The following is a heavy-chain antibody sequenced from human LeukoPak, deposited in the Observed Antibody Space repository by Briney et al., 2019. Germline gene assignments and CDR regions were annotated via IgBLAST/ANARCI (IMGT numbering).Heavy chain of an antibody. J-gene: IGHJ5*02. V-gene: IGHV4-39*07. CDR1: GGSISSSIYY. CDR3: ARDDSSGFWFDP. CDR2: IYHSGST. Sequence: SETLSLTCTVSGGSISSSIYYWGWIRQPPGKGLEWIGSIYHSGSTYYNPSLRSRFSMLVDMSKNQFSLKLSSVTAADTAVYYCARDDSSGFWFDPWGHGTLVSVSS. D-gene: IGHD3-22*01.